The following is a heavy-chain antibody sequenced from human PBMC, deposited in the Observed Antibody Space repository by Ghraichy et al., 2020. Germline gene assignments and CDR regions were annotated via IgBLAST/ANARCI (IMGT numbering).Heavy chain of an antibody. V-gene: IGHV3-48*02. CDR3: ARGVYYYDSSGYYSSENFDY. CDR1: GFTFSSYS. J-gene: IGHJ4*02. CDR2: ISSSSSTI. Sequence: GESLNITCAASGFTFSSYSMNWVRQAPGKGLEWVSYISSSSSTIYYADSVKGRFTISRDNAKNSLYLQMNSLRDEDTAVYYCARGVYYYDSSGYYSSENFDYWGQGTLVTVSS. D-gene: IGHD3-22*01.